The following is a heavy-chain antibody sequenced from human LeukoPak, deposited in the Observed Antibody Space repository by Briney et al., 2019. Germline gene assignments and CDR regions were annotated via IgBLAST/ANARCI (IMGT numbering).Heavy chain of an antibody. D-gene: IGHD2-2*01. CDR3: AKGTHCSSTSCYLLGSFDI. V-gene: IGHV3-23*01. J-gene: IGHJ3*02. CDR2: ISGSGGST. Sequence: GGSLRLSCAASGFTFSSYAMSWVRQAPGKGLEWVSAISGSGGSTYYADSVKGRFTISRDSSKNTLYLQMNSLRAEDTAVYYCAKGTHCSSTSCYLLGSFDIWGQGTMVTVSS. CDR1: GFTFSSYA.